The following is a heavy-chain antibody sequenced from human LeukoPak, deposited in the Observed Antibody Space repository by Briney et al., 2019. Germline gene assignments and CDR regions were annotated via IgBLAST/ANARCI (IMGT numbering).Heavy chain of an antibody. Sequence: ASVKVSCKASGYTFTSYGISWVRQAPGQGLEWMGGIIPIFGTANYAQKFQGRVTITADESTSTAYMELSSLRSEDTAVYYCARDLGDAFDIWGQGTMVTVSS. D-gene: IGHD7-27*01. V-gene: IGHV1-69*13. CDR3: ARDLGDAFDI. CDR1: GYTFTSYG. J-gene: IGHJ3*02. CDR2: IIPIFGTA.